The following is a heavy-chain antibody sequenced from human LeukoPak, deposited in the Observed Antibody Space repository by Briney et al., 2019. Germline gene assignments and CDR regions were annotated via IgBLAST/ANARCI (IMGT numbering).Heavy chain of an antibody. CDR3: TREGVYAPDPSSYHRDAFDI. CDR2: INPSGGST. V-gene: IGHV1-46*01. D-gene: IGHD2/OR15-2a*01. Sequence: GASVKVSCKASGYTFTSYYMHWVRQAPGQGLEWMGIINPSGGSTSYAQKFQGRVTMTRDTSTSTVYMELSSLRSEDTAVYYCTREGVYAPDPSSYHRDAFDIWGQGTLVIVSS. J-gene: IGHJ3*02. CDR1: GYTFTSYY.